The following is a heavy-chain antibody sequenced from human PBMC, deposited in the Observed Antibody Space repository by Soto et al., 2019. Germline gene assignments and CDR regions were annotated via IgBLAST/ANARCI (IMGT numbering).Heavy chain of an antibody. V-gene: IGHV3-33*01. CDR1: GFXFSXYX. CDR3: ARSGRITMVRGVSGPLDY. J-gene: IGHJ4*02. CDR2: IWYDGSNK. Sequence: QVQLVESGGGXVXPGXSLRLSXAAXGFXFSXYXXXWVRXAPGKGLEWVAVIWYDGSNKYYADSVKGRFTISRDNSKNTLYLQMNSLRAEDTAVYYCARSGRITMVRGVSGPLDYWGQGTLVTVSS. D-gene: IGHD3-10*01.